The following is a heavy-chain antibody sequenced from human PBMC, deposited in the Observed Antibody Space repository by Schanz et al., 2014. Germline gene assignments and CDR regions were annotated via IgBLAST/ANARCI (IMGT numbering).Heavy chain of an antibody. J-gene: IGHJ2*01. D-gene: IGHD3-16*01. CDR3: VRVPSRDVSFDL. V-gene: IGHV1-18*04. Sequence: QVQLVQSGAEMKKPGASVKVSCKASGYTFVSYSMHWVRQAPGQGHEWMGWIRPDNGHTTYSQKVRDRVIFTTDTSANTAYMELRSLRSDDTAHYYCVRVPSRDVSFDLWGRGTLVTVSS. CDR2: IRPDNGHT. CDR1: GYTFVSYS.